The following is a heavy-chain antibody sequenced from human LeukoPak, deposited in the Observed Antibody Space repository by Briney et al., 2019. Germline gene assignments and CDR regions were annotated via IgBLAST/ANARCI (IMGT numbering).Heavy chain of an antibody. CDR1: GGSISSGSYY. J-gene: IGHJ3*02. D-gene: IGHD6-13*01. CDR2: IYTSGST. CDR3: ARELGHTSSSYWAFDI. Sequence: SETLSLTCTVSGGSISSGSYYCSWIRQPAGKGLEWIGRIYTSGSTNYNPSLKSRVTISVDTSKNQFSLKLSSVTAADTAVYYCARELGHTSSSYWAFDIWGQGTMVTVSS. V-gene: IGHV4-61*02.